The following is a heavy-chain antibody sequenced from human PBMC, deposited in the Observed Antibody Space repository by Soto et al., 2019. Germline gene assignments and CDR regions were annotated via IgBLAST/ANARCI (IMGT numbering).Heavy chain of an antibody. D-gene: IGHD7-27*01. V-gene: IGHV4-59*11. CDR3: TRANWYSEY. CDR2: IYYNGNT. Sequence: PSETLSHTCTVSGGSISNHYWSWIRQPPGKGLEWIGYIYYNGNTNYNPSLKSRVTMSVDTSKNQISLKLSSVTAADTAVYYCTRANWYSEYWGQGTLVTVSS. CDR1: GGSISNHY. J-gene: IGHJ4*02.